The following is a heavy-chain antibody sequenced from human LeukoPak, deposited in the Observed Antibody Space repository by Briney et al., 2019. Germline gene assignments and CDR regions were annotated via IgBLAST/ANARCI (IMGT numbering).Heavy chain of an antibody. V-gene: IGHV3-21*01. CDR1: GFTFSSYS. CDR3: ARPDPTN. Sequence: GGSLRLSCAASGFTFSSYSMNWVRQAPGNGLEWVSSISISSSYISHADSVKGRFTISRNLAKNSLYLQMNSLRAEDTAGYNWARPDPTNWGQGTLVTVSS. J-gene: IGHJ4*02. CDR2: ISISSSYI.